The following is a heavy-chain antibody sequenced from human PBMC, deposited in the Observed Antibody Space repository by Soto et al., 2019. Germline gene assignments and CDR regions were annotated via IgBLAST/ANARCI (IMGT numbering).Heavy chain of an antibody. CDR1: GGTFSSYA. V-gene: IGHV1-69*05. J-gene: IGHJ5*02. D-gene: IGHD3-16*01. CDR2: IIPIFGTA. Sequence: QVQLVQSGAEVKKPGSSVKVSCKASGGTFSSYAISWVRQAPGQGLEWMGGIIPIFGTANYAQKFQGRVTIPXXQXTXXDYMEVSSLRSEDRAVYYCARGDDYVWGSLNWFDPWGQGTLVTVSS. CDR3: ARGDDYVWGSLNWFDP.